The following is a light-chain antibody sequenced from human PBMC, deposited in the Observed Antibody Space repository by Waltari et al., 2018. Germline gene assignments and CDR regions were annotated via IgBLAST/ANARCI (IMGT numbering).Light chain of an antibody. CDR3: IAYTTSCTVYV. J-gene: IGLJ1*01. CDR1: SSDVGTYDY. Sequence: QSALTQPASVSGSPGQSITISCTGTSSDVGTYDYVSWYPQHTGKAPKLMIYDVTTRPSVIAKRYSGSKSGNPASLTIAGLQAEDEADYYCIAYTTSCTVYVFGTGTKVTVL. V-gene: IGLV2-14*03. CDR2: DVT.